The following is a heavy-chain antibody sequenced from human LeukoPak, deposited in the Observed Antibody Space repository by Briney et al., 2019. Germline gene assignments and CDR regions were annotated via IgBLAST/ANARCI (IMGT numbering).Heavy chain of an antibody. V-gene: IGHV5-10-1*01. J-gene: IGHJ3*02. CDR3: ARPQTDILTGYHNGAFDI. D-gene: IGHD3-9*01. CDR2: IDPSDSYT. Sequence: GESLKISCKGSGYSFTSYWISWVRQMPGKGLEWMGRIDPSDSYTNYSPSFQGHVTISADKSISTAYLQWSSLKASDTAMYYCARPQTDILTGYHNGAFDIWGQGTMVTVSS. CDR1: GYSFTSYW.